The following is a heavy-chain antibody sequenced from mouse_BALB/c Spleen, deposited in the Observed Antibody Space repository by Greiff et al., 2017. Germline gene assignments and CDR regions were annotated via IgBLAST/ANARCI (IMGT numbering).Heavy chain of an antibody. CDR2: ISYSGST. V-gene: IGHV3-2*02. CDR1: GYSITSDYA. J-gene: IGHJ3*01. Sequence: EVKLKESGPGLVKPSQSLSLTCTVTGYSITSDYAWNWIRQFPGNKLEWMGYISYSGSTSYNPSLKSRISITRDTSKNQFFLQLNSVTTEDTATYYCARGGLGHAWFAYWGQGTLVTVSA. CDR3: ARGGLGHAWFAY. D-gene: IGHD3-3*01.